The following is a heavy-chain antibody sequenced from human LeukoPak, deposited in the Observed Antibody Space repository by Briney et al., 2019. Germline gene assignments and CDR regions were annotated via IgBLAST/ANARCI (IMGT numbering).Heavy chain of an antibody. D-gene: IGHD6-13*01. J-gene: IGHJ4*02. V-gene: IGHV1-69*13. CDR1: GGTFSSYA. CDR2: IIPIFGTA. CDR3: ARGLEQLMLGGADY. Sequence: SVKVSCKASGGTFSSYAIRWVRQAPGQGLEWMGGIIPIFGTANYAQKFQGRVTITADESTSTAYMELSSLRSEDTAVYYCARGLEQLMLGGADYWGQGTLVTVSS.